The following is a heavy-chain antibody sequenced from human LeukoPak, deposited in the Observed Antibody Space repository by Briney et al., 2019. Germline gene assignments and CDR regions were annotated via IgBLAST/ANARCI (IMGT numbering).Heavy chain of an antibody. D-gene: IGHD5-18*01. CDR1: GFTFSSYE. CDR3: AKEDTAMVSGNFDY. Sequence: GGSLRLSCAASGFTFSSYEMNWVRQAPGKGLEWVSYISSSGSTIYYADSVKGRFTISRDNSKNTLYLQMNSLRAEDTAVYYCAKEDTAMVSGNFDYWGQGTLVTVSS. J-gene: IGHJ4*02. V-gene: IGHV3-48*03. CDR2: ISSSGSTI.